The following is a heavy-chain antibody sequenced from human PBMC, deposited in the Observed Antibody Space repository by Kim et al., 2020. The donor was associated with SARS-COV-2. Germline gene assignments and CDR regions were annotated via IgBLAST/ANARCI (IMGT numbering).Heavy chain of an antibody. Sequence: SETLSLTCTVSGGSISSYYWSWIRQPPGKGLEWIGYIYYSGSTNYNPSLKSRVTISVDTSKNQFSLKLSSVTAADTAVYYCARELGGYDSIWGQGTLVTVSS. CDR3: ARELGGYDSI. J-gene: IGHJ4*02. D-gene: IGHD3-22*01. CDR1: GGSISSYY. CDR2: IYYSGST. V-gene: IGHV4-59*01.